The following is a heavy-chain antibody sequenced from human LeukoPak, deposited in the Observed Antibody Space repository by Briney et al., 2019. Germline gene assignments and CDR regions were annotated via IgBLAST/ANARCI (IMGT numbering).Heavy chain of an antibody. J-gene: IGHJ5*02. Sequence: GESLKISCKGSGYSFTSYWIVWVRQMPGKGLEWMGIIYPGDSDTRYSPSFQGQVTISADKSISTAYLQWSSLKASDTAMYYCARRGYCSSTSCYNWFDPWGQGTLVTVSS. CDR3: ARRGYCSSTSCYNWFDP. CDR1: GYSFTSYW. V-gene: IGHV5-51*01. D-gene: IGHD2-2*01. CDR2: IYPGDSDT.